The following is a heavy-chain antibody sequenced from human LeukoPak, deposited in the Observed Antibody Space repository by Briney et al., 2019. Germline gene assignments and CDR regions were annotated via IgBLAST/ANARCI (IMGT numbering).Heavy chain of an antibody. J-gene: IGHJ5*02. V-gene: IGHV4-59*01. CDR3: ARLRGRTGTTDWFDP. D-gene: IGHD1-1*01. CDR1: GGSISNYY. Sequence: SETLSLTCTVSGGSISNYYWSWIRQPPGKGLEWIGYIYYSGSTNYNPSLKSRVTISADTSKNQFSLKLSSVTAADTAVYYCARLRGRTGTTDWFDPWGQGTLVTVSS. CDR2: IYYSGST.